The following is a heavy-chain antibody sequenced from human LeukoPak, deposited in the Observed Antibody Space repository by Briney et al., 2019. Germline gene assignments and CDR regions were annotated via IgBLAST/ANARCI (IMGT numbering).Heavy chain of an antibody. J-gene: IGHJ4*02. D-gene: IGHD3-10*01. CDR3: AKDDGSGSYNNFDY. CDR2: ISWDGGST. Sequence: PGGSLRLSCAASGFTFDDYAMHWVRQAPGKGLEWVSLISWDGGSTYYADSVKGRFTISRDNSKNSLYLRMNSLRAEDTALYYCAKDDGSGSYNNFDYWGQGTLVTVSS. CDR1: GFTFDDYA. V-gene: IGHV3-43D*03.